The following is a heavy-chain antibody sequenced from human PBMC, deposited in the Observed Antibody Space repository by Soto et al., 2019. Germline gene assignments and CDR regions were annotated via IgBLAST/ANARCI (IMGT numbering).Heavy chain of an antibody. Sequence: SESLSLTCAVYGGSFSGYYWSWIRQPPGKWLEWIGEINHSGSTNYNPSLKSRVTISVDTSKNQFSLKLSSVTAADTAVYYCAGPKVDYWGQGTLVTVS. CDR2: INHSGST. CDR3: AGPKVDY. J-gene: IGHJ4*02. CDR1: GGSFSGYY. V-gene: IGHV4-34*01.